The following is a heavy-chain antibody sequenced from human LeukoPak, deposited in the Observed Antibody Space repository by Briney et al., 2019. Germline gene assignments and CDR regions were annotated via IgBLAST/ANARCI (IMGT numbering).Heavy chain of an antibody. Sequence: GGSLRLSCAASGFTISSYWISWVRQAPGKGLEWVANIKQDGSEKYYVDSVKGRFTISRDNAKNSLYLQMNSLRAEDTAVYYCARSLRYDYSSGSGDVWGKGTTVTVSS. CDR3: ARSLRYDYSSGSGDV. D-gene: IGHD6-19*01. V-gene: IGHV3-7*03. J-gene: IGHJ6*04. CDR1: GFTISSYW. CDR2: IKQDGSEK.